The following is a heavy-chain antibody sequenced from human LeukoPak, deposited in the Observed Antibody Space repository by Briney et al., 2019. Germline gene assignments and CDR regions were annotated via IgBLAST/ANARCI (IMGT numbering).Heavy chain of an antibody. CDR3: VKVAVNYQLLDVFDI. D-gene: IGHD2-2*01. CDR2: ISSNGGST. V-gene: IGHV3-64D*06. J-gene: IGHJ3*02. Sequence: GGSLRLSCAASGFTFSSYWMHWVRQAPGKGLEYVSAISSNGGSTDYAGSVKGRFTISRDNSKNTVYLQMSSLRAEDTAIYYCVKVAVNYQLLDVFDIWGQGAMVTVSS. CDR1: GFTFSSYW.